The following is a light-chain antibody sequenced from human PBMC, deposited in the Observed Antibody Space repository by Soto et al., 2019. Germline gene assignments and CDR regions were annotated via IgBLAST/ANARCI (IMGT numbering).Light chain of an antibody. CDR1: QSISSW. J-gene: IGKJ2*01. Sequence: DIPMTQSPSTLSASVGDRVTITCRASQSISSWLAWYQQKPGKAPKLLIYDASSLESGVPSRFSGSGSGTEFTLTISSLQPDDFATYYCQQYNSAEYTFGQGTKLEIK. V-gene: IGKV1-5*01. CDR3: QQYNSAEYT. CDR2: DAS.